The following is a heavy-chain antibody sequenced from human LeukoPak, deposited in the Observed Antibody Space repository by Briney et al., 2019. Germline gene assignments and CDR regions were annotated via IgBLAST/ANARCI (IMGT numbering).Heavy chain of an antibody. J-gene: IGHJ4*02. CDR1: GYTFTSYV. CDR2: MNPNSGNT. Sequence: ASVKVSCKASGYTFTSYVINWVRQATGQGLEWMGWMNPNSGNTGYAQKFQGRVTMTRNTSISTAYMELSSLRSEDTAVYYCARGLSDKDENGDYWGQGTLVTVSS. CDR3: ARGLSDKDENGDY. V-gene: IGHV1-8*01.